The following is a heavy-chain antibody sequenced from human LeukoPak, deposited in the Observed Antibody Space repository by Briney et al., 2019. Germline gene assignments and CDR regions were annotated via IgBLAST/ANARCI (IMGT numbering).Heavy chain of an antibody. CDR1: GFTFSSYW. V-gene: IGHV3-7*01. Sequence: GGSLRLSCAASGFTFSSYWMSWVRQAPGKGLEWVANIKQDGSEKYYVDSVKGRFTISRDNAKNSLYLQMNSLRAEDTAVYYCARESQWFGESDYYGMDVWGQGTTVTVSS. J-gene: IGHJ6*02. D-gene: IGHD3-10*01. CDR3: ARESQWFGESDYYGMDV. CDR2: IKQDGSEK.